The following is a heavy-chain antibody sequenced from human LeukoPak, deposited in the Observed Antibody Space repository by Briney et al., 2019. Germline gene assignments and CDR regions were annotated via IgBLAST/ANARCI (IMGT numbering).Heavy chain of an antibody. CDR1: GGSVSSGRYY. Sequence: PSETLSLTCTVSGGSVSSGRYYWSWIRQPPGKGLEWIGYIYYSGSTNYNPSLKSRVTISVDTSKNQFSLKLSSVTAADTAVYYCARIGGYYFDYWGQGTLVTVSS. V-gene: IGHV4-61*01. J-gene: IGHJ4*02. CDR2: IYYSGST. CDR3: ARIGGYYFDY.